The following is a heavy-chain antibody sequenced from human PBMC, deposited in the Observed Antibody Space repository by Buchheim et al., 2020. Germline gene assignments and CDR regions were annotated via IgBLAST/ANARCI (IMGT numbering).Heavy chain of an antibody. CDR3: ARISRAGGAYDVVDY. CDR2: IKHGGST. D-gene: IGHD5-12*01. CDR1: GASFSGYY. Sequence: QVQLQQWGAGLLKPSETLSLTCAVYGASFSGYYWSWIRQAPGKGLEWIGEIKHGGSTNYNPSLKSRVTMSVDTSKNQFSLKLRSVTAADRAIYYCARISRAGGAYDVVDYWGQGTL. V-gene: IGHV4-34*01. J-gene: IGHJ4*02.